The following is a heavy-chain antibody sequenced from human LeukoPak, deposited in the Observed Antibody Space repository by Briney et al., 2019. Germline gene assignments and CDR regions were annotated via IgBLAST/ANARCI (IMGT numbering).Heavy chain of an antibody. J-gene: IGHJ4*02. CDR2: ISYDGSNK. CDR1: GFTFSSYG. CDR3: ASVVPAADLDY. Sequence: PGGSLRLSCAASGFTFSSYGMHWVRQAPGKGLEWVAVISYDGSNKYYADSVKGRFTISRDNSKNTLYLQMNSLRAEDTAVYYCASVVPAADLDYWGQGTLVTVSS. V-gene: IGHV3-30*03. D-gene: IGHD2-2*01.